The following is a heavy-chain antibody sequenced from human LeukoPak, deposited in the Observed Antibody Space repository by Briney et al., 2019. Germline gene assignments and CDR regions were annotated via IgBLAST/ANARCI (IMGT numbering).Heavy chain of an antibody. V-gene: IGHV3-30*04. CDR1: GFTFSSYA. D-gene: IGHD5-24*01. CDR3: AKDRDGYNDY. J-gene: IGHJ4*02. Sequence: GGSLRLSCAASGFTFSSYAMHWVRLAPGKGLEWVAVISYDGSNKYYADSVKGRFTISRDNSKNTLYLQMNSLRAEDTAVYYCAKDRDGYNDYWGQGTLVTVSS. CDR2: ISYDGSNK.